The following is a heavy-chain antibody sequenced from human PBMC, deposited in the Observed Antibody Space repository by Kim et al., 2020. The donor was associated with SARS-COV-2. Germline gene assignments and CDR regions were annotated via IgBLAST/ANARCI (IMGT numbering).Heavy chain of an antibody. CDR3: ARDRRFGELNYYYYGMDV. CDR2: IYYSGST. J-gene: IGHJ6*02. V-gene: IGHV4-59*01. CDR1: GGSISSYY. Sequence: SETLSLTCTVSGGSISSYYWSWIRQPPGKGLEWIGYIYYSGSTNYNPSLKSRVTISVDTSKNQFSLKLSSVTAADTAVYYCARDRRFGELNYYYYGMDVWGQGTTVTVSS. D-gene: IGHD3-10*01.